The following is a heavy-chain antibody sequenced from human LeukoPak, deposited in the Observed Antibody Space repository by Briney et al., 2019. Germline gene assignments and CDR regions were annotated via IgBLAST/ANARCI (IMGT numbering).Heavy chain of an antibody. V-gene: IGHV4-4*07. D-gene: IGHD3-9*01. CDR2: ISTSGST. CDR3: ARDYYDLLTGYYRFDY. J-gene: IGHJ4*02. Sequence: SETLSLTCTVSGGSISSYYWSWIRQPAGKGLEWIGHISTSGSTNYNPSLKSRVTMSVDASKNQLSLKVSSVTAADTAVYYCARDYYDLLTGYYRFDYWAREPWSPSPQ. CDR1: GGSISSYY.